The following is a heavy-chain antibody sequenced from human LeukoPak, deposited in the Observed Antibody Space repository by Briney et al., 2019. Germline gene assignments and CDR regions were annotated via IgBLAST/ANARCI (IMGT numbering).Heavy chain of an antibody. Sequence: GESLKISCKGSGYSFTSYWIGWVRQMPGKGLEWMGTIYPGDSDTRYSPSFQGQVTLSADKSISTAYLQWSSLKTSDTAMYYCARSQWWLRKGEFDPWGQGTLVTVSS. CDR2: IYPGDSDT. CDR3: ARSQWWLRKGEFDP. D-gene: IGHD2-8*01. V-gene: IGHV5-51*01. J-gene: IGHJ5*02. CDR1: GYSFTSYW.